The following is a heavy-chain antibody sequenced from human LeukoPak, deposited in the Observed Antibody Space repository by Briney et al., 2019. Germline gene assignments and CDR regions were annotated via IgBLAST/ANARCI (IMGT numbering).Heavy chain of an antibody. J-gene: IGHJ3*02. Sequence: GESLKISCKASENSFTTSWIGWVRQMPGRGLEWMGIIYPGDSDTRYSPSFQGQVTISADKSISTAYRQWSSLKASDTAMYYCANTRFKNLFDAFDIWGQGTMVTVSS. CDR1: ENSFTTSW. CDR3: ANTRFKNLFDAFDI. D-gene: IGHD1-14*01. V-gene: IGHV5-51*01. CDR2: IYPGDSDT.